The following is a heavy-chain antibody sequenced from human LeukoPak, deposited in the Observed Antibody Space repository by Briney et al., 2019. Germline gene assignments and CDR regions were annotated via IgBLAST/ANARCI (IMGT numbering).Heavy chain of an antibody. CDR2: IYYSGST. V-gene: IGHV4-59*01. Sequence: PSETLSLTCTVSGGSISSYYWSWIRQPPGKGLEWIGYIYYSGSTNYNPSLKSRVTISVDTSKNQFSLKLSSVTAADTAVYYCARDARGISSSSWGSFDYWGQGTLVTVSS. D-gene: IGHD6-13*01. CDR3: ARDARGISSSSWGSFDY. J-gene: IGHJ4*02. CDR1: GGSISSYY.